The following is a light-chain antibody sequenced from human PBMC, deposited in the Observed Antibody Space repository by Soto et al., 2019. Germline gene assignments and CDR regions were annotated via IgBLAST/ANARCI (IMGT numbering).Light chain of an antibody. CDR3: QQSYSTPRT. J-gene: IGKJ1*01. CDR2: AAS. V-gene: IGKV1-39*01. Sequence: DIQMTQYPSYLSASVGDRVTITCRASQSISSYLNWYQQKPGKAPKLLIYAASSLQSGVPSRFSGSGSGTDFTLTISSLQPEDFATYYCQQSYSTPRTFGQGTKVDI. CDR1: QSISSY.